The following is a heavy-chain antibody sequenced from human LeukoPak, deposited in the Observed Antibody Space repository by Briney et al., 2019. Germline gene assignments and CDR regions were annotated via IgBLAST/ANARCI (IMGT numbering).Heavy chain of an antibody. CDR3: ARDRETYYDILTGYYTLGDAFDI. CDR2: INHSGST. CDR1: GGPFSGYY. V-gene: IGHV4-34*01. Sequence: SETLSLTCAVYGGPFSGYYWSWIRQPPGKGLEWIGEINHSGSTNYNPSLKSRVTISVDTSKNQFSLKLSSVTAADTAVYYCARDRETYYDILTGYYTLGDAFDIWGQGTMVTVSS. D-gene: IGHD3-9*01. J-gene: IGHJ3*02.